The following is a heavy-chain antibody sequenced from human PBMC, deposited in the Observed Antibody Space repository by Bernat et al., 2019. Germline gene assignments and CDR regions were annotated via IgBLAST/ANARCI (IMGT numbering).Heavy chain of an antibody. J-gene: IGHJ6*02. CDR2: ILFDGSNT. CDR3: EKYSSSSNHYYGMDV. V-gene: IGHV3-30*18. D-gene: IGHD6-6*01. CDR1: GFTFGSYG. Sequence: QVQLVESGGGVVQPGRSLRLSCAASGFTFGSYGMHWVRQAPGKGLEWVAVILFDGSNTYYADSMKGRFTISRDNSKNTLYLQMNSLRAEDTAIYYCEKYSSSSNHYYGMDVWGQGTTVTVSS.